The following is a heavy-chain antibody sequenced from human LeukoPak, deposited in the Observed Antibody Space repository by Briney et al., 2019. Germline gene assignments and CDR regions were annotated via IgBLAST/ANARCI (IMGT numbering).Heavy chain of an antibody. V-gene: IGHV3-48*03. CDR3: ARVEGFIDY. CDR2: ISSSVSTK. J-gene: IGHJ4*02. Sequence: PGGSLRLSCAASGFTFSSYEMNWVRQAPGKGLEWVSYISSSVSTKYYADSVKGRFTISRDNAKNSLYLQMISLRAEDTALYYCARVEGFIDYCGQGTLVTVSS. CDR1: GFTFSSYE. D-gene: IGHD3-16*02.